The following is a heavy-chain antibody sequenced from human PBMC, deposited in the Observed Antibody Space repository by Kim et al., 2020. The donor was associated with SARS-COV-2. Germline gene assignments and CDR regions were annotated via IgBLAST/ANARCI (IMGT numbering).Heavy chain of an antibody. CDR2: IYPGDSDT. CDR3: ARSVCSSTSCYTDYYYYGMDV. J-gene: IGHJ6*02. D-gene: IGHD2-2*02. V-gene: IGHV5-51*01. Sequence: GESLKISCKGSGYSFTSYWIGWVRQMPGKGLEWMGIIYPGDSDTRYSPSFQGQVTISADKSISTAYLQWSSLKASDTAMYYCARSVCSSTSCYTDYYYYGMDVWGQGTTVTVSS. CDR1: GYSFTSYW.